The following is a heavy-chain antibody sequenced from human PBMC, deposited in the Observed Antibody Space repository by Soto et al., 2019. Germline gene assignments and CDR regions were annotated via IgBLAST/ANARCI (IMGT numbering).Heavy chain of an antibody. CDR2: ISCCGGST. CDR1: GFNFKKFA. Sequence: GGSLRLSCVASGFNFKKFAMAWVRQAPGEGLEWVSGISCCGGSTSYADSVKGRFSTARDDSKNTLSLQMNGLRVEDAAQYFCAKADGEQWLIPHLDNWGQGTLVTVSS. CDR3: AKADGEQWLIPHLDN. V-gene: IGHV3-23*01. J-gene: IGHJ4*02. D-gene: IGHD6-19*01.